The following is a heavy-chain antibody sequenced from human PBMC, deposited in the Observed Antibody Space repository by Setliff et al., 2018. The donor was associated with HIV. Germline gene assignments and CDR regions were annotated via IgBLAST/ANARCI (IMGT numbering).Heavy chain of an antibody. CDR3: ARDPYPYFDYGDWYFDL. CDR1: GFTFSTYW. CDR2: IKKDGSEK. J-gene: IGHJ2*01. Sequence: GGSLRLSCAASGFTFSTYWMSWVRQAPGKGLEWVANIKKDGSEKFYVDSVKGRFTISRDNAKNSLYLQMNSLRAEDTAVYYCARDPYPYFDYGDWYFDLWGRGTLVTVSS. V-gene: IGHV3-7*01. D-gene: IGHD4-17*01.